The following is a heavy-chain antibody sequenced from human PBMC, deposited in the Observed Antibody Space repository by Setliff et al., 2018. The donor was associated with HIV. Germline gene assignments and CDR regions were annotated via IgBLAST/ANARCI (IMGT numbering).Heavy chain of an antibody. CDR1: GFTFSNYE. CDR3: ASLYYYDSSGYPDDY. D-gene: IGHD3-22*01. CDR2: ISSSGSTI. Sequence: LRLSCAASGFTFSNYEMNWVRQAPGKGLEWVSYISSSGSTIYYADSVKGRFTISRDNAKNSLYLQMNSLRAEDTAVYYCASLYYYDSSGYPDDYWGQGTLVTVSS. V-gene: IGHV3-48*03. J-gene: IGHJ4*02.